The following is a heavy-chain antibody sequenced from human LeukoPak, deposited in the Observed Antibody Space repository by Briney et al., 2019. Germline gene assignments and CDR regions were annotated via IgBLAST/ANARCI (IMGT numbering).Heavy chain of an antibody. V-gene: IGHV1-18*01. CDR2: ISAYNGNT. CDR3: AREKDIVATMFFVGTPGWFDP. Sequence: GASVKVSCKASGYTFTSYGISWVRQAPGQGLEWMGWISAYNGNTNYAQKLQGRVTMTTDTSTSTAYMELRSLRSDDTAVYYCAREKDIVATMFFVGTPGWFDPWGQGTLVTVSS. D-gene: IGHD5-12*01. CDR1: GYTFTSYG. J-gene: IGHJ5*02.